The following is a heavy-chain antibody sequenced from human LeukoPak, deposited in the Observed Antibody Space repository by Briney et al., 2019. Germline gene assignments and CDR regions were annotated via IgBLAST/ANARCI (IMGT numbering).Heavy chain of an antibody. CDR1: GGSIRSDDYY. J-gene: IGHJ6*02. CDR3: ATVVVVAATNYYYYATDI. Sequence: SETLSLTCTVSGGSIRSDDYYWSWIRQPPGKGLEWIGYIFYTGNTHYNPSLQSRVTFSVDTSKNQFSLKLSSVTAADTAVYFCATVVVVAATNYYYYATDIWGQGTTVTVSS. V-gene: IGHV4-30-4*01. D-gene: IGHD2-15*01. CDR2: IFYTGNT.